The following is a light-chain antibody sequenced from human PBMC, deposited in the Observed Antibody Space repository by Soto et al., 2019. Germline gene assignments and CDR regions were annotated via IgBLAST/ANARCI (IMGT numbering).Light chain of an antibody. Sequence: EIVLTQSPGTLSLSPGERATLSCRASQSVNNRYLTWYQQKPGQAPRLLIYGASSRATGIPDRFSASGSGTDFTLTISRLEPEDFAVYYCQQYGGPPRTFGQGTKVEI. CDR1: QSVNNRY. J-gene: IGKJ1*01. CDR2: GAS. V-gene: IGKV3-20*01. CDR3: QQYGGPPRT.